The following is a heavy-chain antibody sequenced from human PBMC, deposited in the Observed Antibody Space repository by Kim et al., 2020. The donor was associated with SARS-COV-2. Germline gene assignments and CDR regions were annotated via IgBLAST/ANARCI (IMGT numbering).Heavy chain of an antibody. CDR2: ISAYNGNT. Sequence: ASVKVSCKASGYTFTSYGISWVRQAPGQGLEWMGWISAYNGNTNYAQKLQGRVTMTTDTSTSTAYMELRSLRSDDTAVYYCARDPGSYSSGWYSPKYYYYGMDVWGQGTTVTVSS. V-gene: IGHV1-18*01. CDR3: ARDPGSYSSGWYSPKYYYYGMDV. CDR1: GYTFTSYG. J-gene: IGHJ6*02. D-gene: IGHD6-19*01.